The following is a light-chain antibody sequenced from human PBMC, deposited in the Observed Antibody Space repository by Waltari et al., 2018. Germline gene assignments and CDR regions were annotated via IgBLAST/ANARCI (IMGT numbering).Light chain of an antibody. CDR3: QSYDSGLSGWV. Sequence: QSVLTQPPSVSGAPGQRVTISCTESRSNIWAHYDVHWYRQLPATAPKLLIYGNTNRPSAGLAGFSGSRSGASASLAITGLQAEDEADYYCQSYDSGLSGWVFGGGTKLTVL. CDR1: RSNIWAHYD. J-gene: IGLJ3*02. CDR2: GNT. V-gene: IGLV1-40*01.